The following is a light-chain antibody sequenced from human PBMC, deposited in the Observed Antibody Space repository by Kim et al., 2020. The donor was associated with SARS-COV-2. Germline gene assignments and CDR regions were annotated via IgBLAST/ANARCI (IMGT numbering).Light chain of an antibody. J-gene: IGLJ2*01. Sequence: APGETARITCATNNSGSKSVPWYQQKTGQAPIMVISYDSDRPSGIPERFSGSNSGNTATMTISRVEAGDEAEYYCKVWDNIINRMLLGGGTQLTVL. CDR2: YDS. V-gene: IGLV3-21*04. CDR1: NSGSKS. CDR3: KVWDNIINRML.